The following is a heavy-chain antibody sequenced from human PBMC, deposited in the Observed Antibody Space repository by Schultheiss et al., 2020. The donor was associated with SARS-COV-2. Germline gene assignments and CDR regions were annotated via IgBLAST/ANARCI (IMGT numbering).Heavy chain of an antibody. J-gene: IGHJ4*02. D-gene: IGHD3-16*01. CDR1: GGSFSGYY. V-gene: IGHV4-34*01. CDR3: ARGPHYDYVWGSYGRRRFDY. CDR2: INHSGST. Sequence: GSLRLSCAVYGGSFSGYYWSWIRQPPGKGLEWIGEINHSGSTSYNPSLKSRVTISVDTSKNQFSLKLSSVTAADTAVYYCARGPHYDYVWGSYGRRRFDYWGQGTLVTVSS.